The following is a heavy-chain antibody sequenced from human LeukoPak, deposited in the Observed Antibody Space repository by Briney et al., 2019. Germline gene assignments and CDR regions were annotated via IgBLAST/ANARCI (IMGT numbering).Heavy chain of an antibody. J-gene: IGHJ4*02. Sequence: GGSLRLSCAASGFIFSSYSMNWVRQAPGKGLEWVSYISCRSRTIYYADSVKGRFTISRDNAKNSLSLQMNSLRAEDTAVYYCARDYDIGYCSSTSCYHFDYWGQGTLVTVSS. CDR2: ISCRSRTI. D-gene: IGHD2-2*01. V-gene: IGHV3-48*01. CDR3: ARDYDIGYCSSTSCYHFDY. CDR1: GFIFSSYS.